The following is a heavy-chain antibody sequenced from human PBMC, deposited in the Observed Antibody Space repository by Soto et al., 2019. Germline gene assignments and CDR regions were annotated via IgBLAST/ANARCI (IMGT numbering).Heavy chain of an antibody. CDR3: AKNSESSAYSSFDY. CDR2: ISGSGISI. J-gene: IGHJ4*02. D-gene: IGHD3-22*01. V-gene: IGHV3-23*01. Sequence: EVQLLESGGGLVQPGGSLRLSCAASGLTFSSYAMSWVRQAPGKGLEWVSGISGSGISIYYADSVKGRFTISRDNSKNTLYLQMNSLRAEDTAVYYCAKNSESSAYSSFDYWGQGTLVTVSS. CDR1: GLTFSSYA.